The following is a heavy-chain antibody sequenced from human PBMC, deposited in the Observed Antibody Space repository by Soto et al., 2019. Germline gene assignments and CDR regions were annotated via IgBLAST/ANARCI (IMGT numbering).Heavy chain of an antibody. CDR1: GGSFNSYY. CDR2: IYYIGST. D-gene: IGHD3-3*01. Sequence: SETLSLTCTVSGGSFNSYYWSWIRQPPGKGLQWIGYIYYIGSTNYTPSLKSRVTISLDTSKNQFSLKLSSVTAADTAVYYCARQRPYDFWTGALDYWGQGALVTVSS. V-gene: IGHV4-59*08. J-gene: IGHJ4*02. CDR3: ARQRPYDFWTGALDY.